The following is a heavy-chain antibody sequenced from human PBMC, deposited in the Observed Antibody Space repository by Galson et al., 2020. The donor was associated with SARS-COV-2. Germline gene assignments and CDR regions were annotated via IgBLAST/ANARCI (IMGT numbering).Heavy chain of an antibody. Sequence: SETLSLTCTVSSGSISSSSYYWAWIRQPPGKGLEWIGSIYYRGRTHYGPSLKSRVTISVDTSKNEFSLKLNSVTAADTARYYCARQARSFIVGASLGYYGMDVWGQGTTVTVSS. CDR3: ARQARSFIVGASLGYYGMDV. CDR2: IYYRGRT. CDR1: SGSISSSSYY. J-gene: IGHJ6*02. V-gene: IGHV4-39*01. D-gene: IGHD1-26*01.